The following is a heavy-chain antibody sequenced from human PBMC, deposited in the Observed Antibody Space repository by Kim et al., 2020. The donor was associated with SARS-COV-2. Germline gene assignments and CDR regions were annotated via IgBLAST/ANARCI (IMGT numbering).Heavy chain of an antibody. V-gene: IGHV1-69*13. D-gene: IGHD5-12*01. CDR3: ARLRDGYTNFDY. CDR2: IIPIFGTA. CDR1: GGTFSSYA. J-gene: IGHJ4*02. Sequence: SVKVSCKASGGTFSSYAISWVRQAPGQGLEWMGGIIPIFGTANYAQKFQGRVTITADESTSTAYMELSSLRSEDTAVYYCARLRDGYTNFDYWGQGTLVTVSS.